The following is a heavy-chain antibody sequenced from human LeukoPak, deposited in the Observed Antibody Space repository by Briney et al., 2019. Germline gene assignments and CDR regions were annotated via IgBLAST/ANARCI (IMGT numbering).Heavy chain of an antibody. D-gene: IGHD3-10*01. CDR1: GFTFSSYE. V-gene: IGHV3-23*01. CDR3: AKDAGLWFGEQNDY. J-gene: IGHJ4*02. Sequence: GGSLRLSCAASGFTFSSYEMNWVRQAPGKGLEWVSSISRSSDYIYYADSVKGRFTISRDNSKNTLYLQMNSLRAEDTAVYYCAKDAGLWFGEQNDYWGQGTLVTVSS. CDR2: ISRSSDYI.